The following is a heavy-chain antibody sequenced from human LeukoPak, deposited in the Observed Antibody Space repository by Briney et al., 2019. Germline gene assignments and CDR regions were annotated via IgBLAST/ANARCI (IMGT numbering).Heavy chain of an antibody. Sequence: PSETLSLTCAVYGVSFSGYYWSWIRQPPGKGLEWIGEINHSGGTNYNPSLKSRVAISVDTSKNQFSLKLSSVTAADTAVYYCARGIAARPIDYWGQGTLVTVSS. D-gene: IGHD6-6*01. CDR3: ARGIAARPIDY. J-gene: IGHJ4*02. CDR1: GVSFSGYY. CDR2: INHSGGT. V-gene: IGHV4-34*01.